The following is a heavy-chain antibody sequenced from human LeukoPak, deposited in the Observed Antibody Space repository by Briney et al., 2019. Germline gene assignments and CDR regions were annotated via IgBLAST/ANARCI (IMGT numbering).Heavy chain of an antibody. CDR2: IYYSGST. Sequence: SETLSLTCTVSGGSISSYYWSWIRQPPGKGLEWIGYIYYSGSTNYNPSLKSRVTISVDTSKNQFSLKLSSVTPEDTAVYYCARSLAAVASNWGQGTLVTVSS. CDR1: GGSISSYY. J-gene: IGHJ4*02. V-gene: IGHV4-59*12. D-gene: IGHD6-19*01. CDR3: ARSLAAVASN.